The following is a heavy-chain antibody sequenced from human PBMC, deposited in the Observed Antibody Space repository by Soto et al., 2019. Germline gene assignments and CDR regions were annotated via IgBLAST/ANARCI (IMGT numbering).Heavy chain of an antibody. D-gene: IGHD2-2*01. Sequence: SETLSLTCTGSGGSISSSSYYWGWIRQPPGKGLEWIGSIYYSGSTYYNPSLKSRVTISVDTSKNQFSLKLSSVTAADTAVYYCASTFIVVVPAARPSDWFDPWGQGTLVTVSS. V-gene: IGHV4-39*01. J-gene: IGHJ5*02. CDR1: GGSISSSSYY. CDR2: IYYSGST. CDR3: ASTFIVVVPAARPSDWFDP.